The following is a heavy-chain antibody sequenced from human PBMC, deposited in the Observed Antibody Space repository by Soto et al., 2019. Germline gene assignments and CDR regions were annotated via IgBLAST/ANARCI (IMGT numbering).Heavy chain of an antibody. J-gene: IGHJ4*02. V-gene: IGHV4-59*12. D-gene: IGHD3-22*01. CDR2: IYYSGST. CDR1: GGSISPYY. CDR3: ARGGESGYRVAF. Sequence: SETLSLTCTVSGGSISPYYWGWIRQPPGKGLEWIGYIYYSGSTNYKSSLGSRVTISMDTPNKQFSLRLKSVTAADTALYYCARGGESGYRVAFWGQGTGVTVSS.